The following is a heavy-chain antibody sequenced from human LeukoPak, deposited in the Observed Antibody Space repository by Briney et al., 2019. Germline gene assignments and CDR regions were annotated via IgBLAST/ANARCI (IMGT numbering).Heavy chain of an antibody. D-gene: IGHD3-22*01. V-gene: IGHV1-18*01. CDR3: ASSMDYYDSSGYRKLDY. Sequence: ASVKVSCKASGYTFTSYGINWVRQAPGQGLEWMGWISAYNGNTNYAQKLQGRVTMTTDTSTSTAYMELRSLRSDDTAVYYCASSMDYYDSSGYRKLDYWGQGTLVTVSS. CDR2: ISAYNGNT. CDR1: GYTFTSYG. J-gene: IGHJ4*02.